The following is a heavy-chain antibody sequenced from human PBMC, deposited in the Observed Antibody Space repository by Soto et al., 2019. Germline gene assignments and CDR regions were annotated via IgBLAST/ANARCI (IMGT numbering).Heavy chain of an antibody. J-gene: IGHJ4*02. CDR3: ARAPLYGDYLFDY. CDR2: ISPILGIA. Sequence: SVKVSCTASGGSFSSYTISWVRQAPGQGLEWMGRISPILGIANYAQKFQGRVTITADKSTSTAYMELSSLRSEDTAVYYCARAPLYGDYLFDYWGPGTLVTVSS. CDR1: GGSFSSYT. V-gene: IGHV1-69*02. D-gene: IGHD4-17*01.